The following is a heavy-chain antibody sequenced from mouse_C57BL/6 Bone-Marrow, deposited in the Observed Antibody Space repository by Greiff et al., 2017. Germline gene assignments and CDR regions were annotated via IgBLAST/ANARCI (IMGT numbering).Heavy chain of an antibody. CDR3: ARGDYDYDGFAY. J-gene: IGHJ3*01. CDR2: IYPGSGST. D-gene: IGHD2-4*01. CDR1: GYTFTSYW. V-gene: IGHV1-55*01. Sequence: VQLQQPGAELVKPGASVKMSCKASGYTFTSYWITWVKPRPGQGLAWIGDIYPGSGSTNYNEKFKSKATLTVDTSSSTAYMQLSSLTSEDSAVYYCARGDYDYDGFAYWGQGTLVTVSA.